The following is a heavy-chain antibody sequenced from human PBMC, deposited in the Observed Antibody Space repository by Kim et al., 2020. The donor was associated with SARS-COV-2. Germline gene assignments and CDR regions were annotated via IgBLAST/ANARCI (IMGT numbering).Heavy chain of an antibody. CDR3: ARDVRDGSGSYFRVNYGMDV. D-gene: IGHD3-10*01. J-gene: IGHJ6*02. Sequence: SVKVSCKASGDTFSSYAINWVRQAPGQGLEWMGGIIPIFGTANYAQKFQGRVTITADESTSTAYMELSSLRSEDTAVYYCARDVRDGSGSYFRVNYGMDVWGQGTTVTVSS. CDR1: GDTFSSYA. V-gene: IGHV1-69*13. CDR2: IIPIFGTA.